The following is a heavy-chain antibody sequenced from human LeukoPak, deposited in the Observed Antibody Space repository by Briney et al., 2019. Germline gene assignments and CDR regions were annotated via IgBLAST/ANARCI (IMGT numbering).Heavy chain of an antibody. Sequence: GGSLRLSCAASGSTFSSYAMHWVRQAPGKGLEWVAVISYDGSNKYYADSVKGRFTISRDNSKNTLYLQMNSLRAEDTAVYYCAKAAAAGVIDYWGQGTLVTVSS. CDR1: GSTFSSYA. J-gene: IGHJ4*02. V-gene: IGHV3-30-3*01. CDR2: ISYDGSNK. D-gene: IGHD6-13*01. CDR3: AKAAAAGVIDY.